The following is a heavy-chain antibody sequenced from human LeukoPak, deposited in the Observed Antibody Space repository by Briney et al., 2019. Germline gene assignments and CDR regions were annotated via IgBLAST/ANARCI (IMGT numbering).Heavy chain of an antibody. V-gene: IGHV3-23*01. D-gene: IGHD6-19*01. CDR3: AKDRGWLVEPDAFDI. Sequence: GGSLGLSCAASGFTFSSYAMSWVRQAPGKGLEWVSAISGSGGSTYYADSVKGRFTISRDNSKNTLYLQMNSLRAEDTAVYYCAKDRGWLVEPDAFDIWGQGTMVTVSS. CDR2: ISGSGGST. CDR1: GFTFSSYA. J-gene: IGHJ3*02.